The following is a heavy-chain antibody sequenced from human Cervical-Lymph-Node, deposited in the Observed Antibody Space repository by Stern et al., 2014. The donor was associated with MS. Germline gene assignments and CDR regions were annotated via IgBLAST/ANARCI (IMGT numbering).Heavy chain of an antibody. J-gene: IGHJ3*02. Sequence: VHMVESGAEVKKPGASVKVSCKASGYTFTSYGISWVRQAPGQGLEWMGCISSYNVTTTHSHKLQGRFTMTTAPSTSTAYMELRSLRSDDTAVYYCARGLLGSENAFDIWGQGTMVTVSS. CDR3: ARGLLGSENAFDI. V-gene: IGHV1-18*01. D-gene: IGHD2-15*01. CDR1: GYTFTSYG. CDR2: ISSYNVTT.